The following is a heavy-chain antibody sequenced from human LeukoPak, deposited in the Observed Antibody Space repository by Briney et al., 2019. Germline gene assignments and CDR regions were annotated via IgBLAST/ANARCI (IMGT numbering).Heavy chain of an antibody. CDR1: GGTFSSYA. J-gene: IGHJ4*02. D-gene: IGHD2-15*01. CDR2: ITPIFGTA. Sequence: GASVKVSCKASGGTFSSYAISWVRQPPGQGLEWMGGITPIFGTANYAQKFQGRVTITADESTSTAYMELSSLRSEETAVCYCVAVVGYSNNFDYWGQGTLVTVSS. CDR3: VAVVGYSNNFDY. V-gene: IGHV1-69*13.